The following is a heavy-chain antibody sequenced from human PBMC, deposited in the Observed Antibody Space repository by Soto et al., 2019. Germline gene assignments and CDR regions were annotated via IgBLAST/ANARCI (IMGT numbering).Heavy chain of an antibody. CDR2: ISSSSNYI. CDR3: ARNSAGNYGMEY. V-gene: IGHV3-21*06. CDR1: GFTFSSYT. J-gene: IGHJ4*02. Sequence: PGGSLRLSCAASGFTFSSYTMNWVRQAPGEGLEWVSSISSSSNYIYYADSVKGRFTISRDNAKSSLLLQMNSLRAEDTAVYYCARNSAGNYGMEYWGQGSLVTVSS. D-gene: IGHD3-10*01.